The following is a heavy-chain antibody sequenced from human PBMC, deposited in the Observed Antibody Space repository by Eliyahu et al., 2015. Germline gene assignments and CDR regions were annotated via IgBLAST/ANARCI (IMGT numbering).Heavy chain of an antibody. CDR1: GXTFTXXA. Sequence: QVQLVQSGAEVKKPGASVKXSCKXSGXTFTXXAXHWVRQAPGQRXEWMGWINAGNGNTKYSQKFQGRVTITRDTSASTAYMELSSLRSEDTAVYYCASHFWSGYYTSYYYYYGMDVWGQGTTVTVSS. CDR3: ASHFWSGYYTSYYYYYGMDV. V-gene: IGHV1-3*01. D-gene: IGHD3-3*02. J-gene: IGHJ6*02. CDR2: INAGNGNT.